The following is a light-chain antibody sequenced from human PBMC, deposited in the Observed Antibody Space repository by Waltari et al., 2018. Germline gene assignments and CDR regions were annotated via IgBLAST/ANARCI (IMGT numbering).Light chain of an antibody. CDR2: GAY. J-gene: IGKJ1*01. CDR3: QQYGISRT. CDR1: QSLSSTH. V-gene: IGKV3-20*01. Sequence: ELVLTQSPGTLPLSPGESATLPCRASQSLSSTHLVWYQQKPVQAPRLLIYGAYIRATGIPDRCSGSGSETEFTLTISRLEREDFAVYDGQQYGISRTFGQGTKVKMK.